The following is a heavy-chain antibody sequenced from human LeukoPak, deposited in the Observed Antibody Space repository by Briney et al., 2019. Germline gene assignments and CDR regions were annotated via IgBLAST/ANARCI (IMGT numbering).Heavy chain of an antibody. V-gene: IGHV3-30*18. CDR3: AKDRIGAALAIDY. CDR1: GFTFSSYG. J-gene: IGHJ4*02. CDR2: ISYDGSNK. Sequence: PGGSLRLSCAASGFTFSSYGMHWVRQAPGKGLEWVAVISYDGSNKYYADSVKGRFTISRDNSKNTLYLQMNSLRAEDTAVYYCAKDRIGAALAIDYWGQGTLVTVSS. D-gene: IGHD6-13*01.